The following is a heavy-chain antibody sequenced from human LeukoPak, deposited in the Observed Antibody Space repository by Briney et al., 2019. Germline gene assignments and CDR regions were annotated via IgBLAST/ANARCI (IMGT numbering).Heavy chain of an antibody. Sequence: ASVKVSCKASGYTFTSYDINWVRQAAGQGLEWMGWMNPNSGNTGYAQKFQGRVTMTRDTSTSTVYMELSSLRSEDTAVYYCARGIHVDTPYFDYWGQGTLVTVSS. D-gene: IGHD5-18*01. CDR2: MNPNSGNT. J-gene: IGHJ4*02. CDR1: GYTFTSYD. V-gene: IGHV1-8*01. CDR3: ARGIHVDTPYFDY.